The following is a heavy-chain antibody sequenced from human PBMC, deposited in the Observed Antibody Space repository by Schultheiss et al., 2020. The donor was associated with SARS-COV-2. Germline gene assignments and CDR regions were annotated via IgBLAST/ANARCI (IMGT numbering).Heavy chain of an antibody. D-gene: IGHD4-17*01. CDR1: GFTFDDYA. CDR3: ARDSAYGDYGESY. Sequence: GESLKISCAASGFTFDDYAMHWVRRAPGKGLEWVSAIGTGGDTYYADSVMGRFTISRDNAKNSLYLQMNSLRAEDTAVYYCARDSAYGDYGESYWGQGTLVTVSS. J-gene: IGHJ4*02. V-gene: IGHV3/OR16-10*01. CDR2: IGTGGDT.